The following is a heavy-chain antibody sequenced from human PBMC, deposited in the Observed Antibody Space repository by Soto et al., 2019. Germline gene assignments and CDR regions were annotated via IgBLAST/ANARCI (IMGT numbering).Heavy chain of an antibody. CDR2: IIPIFGTA. CDR1: GGTFSSYA. Sequence: ASVKVSCKASGGTFSSYAISWVRQAPGQGLEWMGGIIPIFGTANYAQKFQGRVTITADESTSTAYMELSSLRSEDTAVYYCARDGLSDGYNLPYYYYGMDVWVQGTTVTVSS. D-gene: IGHD2-21*01. CDR3: ARDGLSDGYNLPYYYYGMDV. V-gene: IGHV1-69*13. J-gene: IGHJ6*02.